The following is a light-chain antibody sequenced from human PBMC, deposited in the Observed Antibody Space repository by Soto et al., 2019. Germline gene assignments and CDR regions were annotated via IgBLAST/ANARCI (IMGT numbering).Light chain of an antibody. CDR2: EVT. CDR1: SSDVGGYKY. J-gene: IGLJ3*02. Sequence: QSALTQPPSASGSPGQSVTISCTGTSSDVGGYKYVSWYQQHPGKAPKLMIYEVTKRPSGVPDRFSGSKSGNTASLTVSGLQAEDEADYCCSSYTGSNKLVFGGGTKVTVL. V-gene: IGLV2-8*01. CDR3: SSYTGSNKLV.